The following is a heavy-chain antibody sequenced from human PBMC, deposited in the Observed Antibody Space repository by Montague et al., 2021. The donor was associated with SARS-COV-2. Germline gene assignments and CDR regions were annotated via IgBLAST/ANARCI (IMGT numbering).Heavy chain of an antibody. CDR2: IDWDDDK. CDR1: GFSRSTSGMC. CDR3: ARIRDYDILTGSYSGFDY. J-gene: IGHJ4*02. Sequence: PALVKPTQTLTLTCTFSGFSRSTSGMCVSWIRQPPGKALEWLALIDWDDDKYYSTSLKTRLTISKDTSKNQVVLTMTNMGPVDTATYYCARIRDYDILTGSYSGFDYWGQGTLVTVSS. D-gene: IGHD3-9*01. V-gene: IGHV2-70*01.